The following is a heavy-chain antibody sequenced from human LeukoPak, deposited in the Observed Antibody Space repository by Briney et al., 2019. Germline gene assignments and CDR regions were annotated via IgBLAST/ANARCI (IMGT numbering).Heavy chain of an antibody. Sequence: ASVKVSCKASGYTFTSYGISWVRQAPGQGLEWMGWINPNSGGTNYAQKFQGRVTMTRDTSISTAYMELSRLRSDDTAVYYCARVYARYCSGGSCYSWLGYWGQGTLVTVSS. CDR1: GYTFTSYG. J-gene: IGHJ4*02. V-gene: IGHV1-2*02. CDR2: INPNSGGT. D-gene: IGHD2-15*01. CDR3: ARVYARYCSGGSCYSWLGY.